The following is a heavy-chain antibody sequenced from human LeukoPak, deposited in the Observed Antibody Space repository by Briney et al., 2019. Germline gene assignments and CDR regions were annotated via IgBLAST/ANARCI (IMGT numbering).Heavy chain of an antibody. CDR1: GYTFIIYW. J-gene: IGHJ4*02. Sequence: GESLKISCKGSGYTFIIYWIAWVRQMPGKGLEWMGIIYPGDSDTRYSPSFQGQVTISADKSITTAYLQWSSLKASDTAMYYCARQRQQQGDFDYWGQGTLVTVSS. CDR3: ARQRQQQGDFDY. V-gene: IGHV5-51*01. D-gene: IGHD6-13*01. CDR2: IYPGDSDT.